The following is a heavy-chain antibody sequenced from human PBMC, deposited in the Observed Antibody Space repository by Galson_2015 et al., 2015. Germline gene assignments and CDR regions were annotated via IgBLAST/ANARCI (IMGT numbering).Heavy chain of an antibody. D-gene: IGHD6-13*01. CDR2: ISYDGSNK. Sequence: SLRLSCAASGFTFSSYGMHWVRQAPGKGLEWVAVISYDGSNKYYADSVKGRFTISRDNSKNTLYLQMNSLRAEDTAVYYCARDQGVSSFDYWGQGTLVTVSS. V-gene: IGHV3-30*19. CDR3: ARDQGVSSFDY. J-gene: IGHJ4*02. CDR1: GFTFSSYG.